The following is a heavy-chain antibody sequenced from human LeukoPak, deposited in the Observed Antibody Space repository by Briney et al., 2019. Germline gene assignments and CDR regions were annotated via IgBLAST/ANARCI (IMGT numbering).Heavy chain of an antibody. CDR1: GYTFTSYG. Sequence: SXXVSCKASGYTFTSYGISWVRQAPGQGLEWVGWISAYNGNTNYAQKLQGRVTMTTYTSTSTAYIELRSLRSDDTAVYYCARRLRKQWLVLGSRGNWFDPWGQGTLVTVSS. CDR2: ISAYNGNT. V-gene: IGHV1-18*01. D-gene: IGHD6-19*01. CDR3: ARRLRKQWLVLGSRGNWFDP. J-gene: IGHJ5*02.